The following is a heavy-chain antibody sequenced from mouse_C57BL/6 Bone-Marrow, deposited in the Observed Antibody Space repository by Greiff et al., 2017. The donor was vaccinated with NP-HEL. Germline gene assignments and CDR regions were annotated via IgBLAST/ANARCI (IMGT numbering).Heavy chain of an antibody. D-gene: IGHD3-3*01. CDR2: ISSGGSYT. Sequence: EVMLVESGGDLVKPGGSLKLSCAASGFTFSSYGMSWVRQTPDKRLEWVATISSGGSYTYYPDSVKGRFTISRDNAKNTLYLQMSSLKSEDTAMYYCARLGTAMDYWGQGTSVTVSS. V-gene: IGHV5-6*01. CDR1: GFTFSSYG. CDR3: ARLGTAMDY. J-gene: IGHJ4*01.